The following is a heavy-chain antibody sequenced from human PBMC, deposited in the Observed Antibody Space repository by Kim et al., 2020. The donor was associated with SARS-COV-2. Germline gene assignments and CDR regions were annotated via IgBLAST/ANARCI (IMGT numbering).Heavy chain of an antibody. CDR2: IWYDGSNK. J-gene: IGHJ4*02. CDR1: RFTFSSYG. D-gene: IGHD2-15*01. V-gene: IGHV3-33*06. Sequence: GGSLRLSCAASRFTFSSYGLHWVRQAPGKGLEWVAVIWYDGSNKYHADSVKGRFTISRDNSKNTLYLQMNNLRAEDTAVYYCAKERRKYCSGGSCHLEYWGQGNLATVSS. CDR3: AKERRKYCSGGSCHLEY.